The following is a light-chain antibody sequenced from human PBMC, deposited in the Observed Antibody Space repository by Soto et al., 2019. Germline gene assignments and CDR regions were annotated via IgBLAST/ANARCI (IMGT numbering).Light chain of an antibody. J-gene: IGKJ2*01. Sequence: DIQMTQSPSSLSASVGDRVTITCRASQTISNFLNWYQKKPGKAPTLLIYSASSLQRGVPANFSGSGSGADFTLTISHDRPEDLATYYCQQTYSAPHTFGQGTKVEIK. CDR3: QQTYSAPHT. CDR2: SAS. CDR1: QTISNF. V-gene: IGKV1-39*01.